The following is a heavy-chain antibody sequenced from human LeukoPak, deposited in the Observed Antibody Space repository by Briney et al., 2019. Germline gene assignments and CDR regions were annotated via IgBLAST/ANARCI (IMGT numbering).Heavy chain of an antibody. CDR1: GGTFSSYA. CDR2: IIPIFGTA. CDR3: ARDQRGYGHYYYYYMDV. Sequence: ASVKVSCKASGGTFSSYAISWVRQAPGQGLEWMGGIIPIFGTANYAQKLQGRVTITADESTSTAYMELSSLRSEDTAVYYCARDQRGYGHYYYYYMDVWGKGTTVTVSS. J-gene: IGHJ6*03. D-gene: IGHD5-12*01. V-gene: IGHV1-69*13.